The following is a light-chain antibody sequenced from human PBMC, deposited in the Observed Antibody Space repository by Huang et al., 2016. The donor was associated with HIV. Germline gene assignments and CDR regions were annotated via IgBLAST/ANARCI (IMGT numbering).Light chain of an antibody. CDR3: QQYYTTPRDT. J-gene: IGKJ5*01. CDR2: AAS. Sequence: DIQMTQSPSSLSASVGDRVTITCRASQDIRSSLAWYQQQPGKAPKLLRFAASRLESGVPSRFSSSGSGTDYTLTISSLQPEDFATYYCQQYYTTPRDTFGQGTRLAIK. V-gene: IGKV1-NL1*01. CDR1: QDIRSS.